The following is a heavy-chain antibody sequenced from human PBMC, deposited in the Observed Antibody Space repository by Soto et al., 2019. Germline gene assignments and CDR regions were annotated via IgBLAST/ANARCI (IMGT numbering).Heavy chain of an antibody. CDR2: ISGSGGST. Sequence: GGSLRLSCAASGFTFSSYAMSWVRQAPGKGLEWVSAISGSGGSTYYADSVKGRFTISRDNSKNTLYLQMNSLRAEDTAVYYCAKSPTGRYDVNWFDHWGQGTLVTVSS. CDR1: GFTFSSYA. CDR3: AKSPTGRYDVNWFDH. V-gene: IGHV3-23*01. D-gene: IGHD3-10*01. J-gene: IGHJ5*02.